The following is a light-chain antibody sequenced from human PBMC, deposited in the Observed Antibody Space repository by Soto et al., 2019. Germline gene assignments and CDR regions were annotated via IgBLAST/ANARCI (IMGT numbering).Light chain of an antibody. CDR1: QSVSSSY. J-gene: IGKJ1*01. Sequence: EIVLTQSPGTLSLSPGERATLSCRASQSVSSSYLAWYQQKPGQAPRPLIYGTFSRATGIPDRVSGSVSGTDFTLTISRLEPEYFAVYYCEEYGSSRAFGQGTKAEIK. CDR2: GTF. CDR3: EEYGSSRA. V-gene: IGKV3-20*01.